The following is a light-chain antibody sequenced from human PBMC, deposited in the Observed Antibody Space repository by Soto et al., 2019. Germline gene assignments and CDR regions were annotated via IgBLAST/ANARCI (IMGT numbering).Light chain of an antibody. CDR1: QSVSSN. V-gene: IGKV3-15*01. Sequence: EIVMTQSPATLSVSPGERATLSCRASQSVSSNLAWYQQKPGQGPSLLIYGTSTRAGGVPARFSSSGSGTEFTLTITSLQSEDFAVYYCQQYNKWPWTFGQGTKVDIK. CDR3: QQYNKWPWT. CDR2: GTS. J-gene: IGKJ1*01.